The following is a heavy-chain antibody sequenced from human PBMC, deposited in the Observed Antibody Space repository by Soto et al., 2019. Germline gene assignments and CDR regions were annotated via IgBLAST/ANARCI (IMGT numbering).Heavy chain of an antibody. V-gene: IGHV1-18*01. J-gene: IGHJ4*02. Sequence: QVQLVQSGAEVKKPGASVKVSCKASGYMFVTYGINWVRQAPGQGREWMGWISAYNGNTKYAQNLQGRVTMTTDASTSTAYMEMRSLRSDDTAVYYCARDLDGSGSYYTDYWGPGTLVTVSS. D-gene: IGHD3-10*01. CDR2: ISAYNGNT. CDR3: ARDLDGSGSYYTDY. CDR1: GYMFVTYG.